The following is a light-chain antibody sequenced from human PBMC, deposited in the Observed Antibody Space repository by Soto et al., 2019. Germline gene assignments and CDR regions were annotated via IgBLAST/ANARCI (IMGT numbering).Light chain of an antibody. J-gene: IGKJ4*01. CDR2: DAS. CDR3: QQYADLPLT. Sequence: DIQMTQSPSSLSASVGDRITITCRASQDISTYLNWYQQKPGKAPKLLIYDASNLETGVPSRFIGSGSGTQFTFTISSLQAEDIATYYCQQYADLPLTFGGGTKVDI. V-gene: IGKV1-33*01. CDR1: QDISTY.